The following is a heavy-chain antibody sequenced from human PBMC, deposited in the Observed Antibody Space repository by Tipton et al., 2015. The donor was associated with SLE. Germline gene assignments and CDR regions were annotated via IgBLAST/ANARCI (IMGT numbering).Heavy chain of an antibody. CDR2: IYYSGST. Sequence: TLSLTCTVSGGSISSYYWSWIRQPPGKGLEWIGYIYYSGSTNYNPSLKSRVTISVDTSKNQFSLKLSSVTAADTAVYYCAREVVGADDAFDIWGQGTTVTVSS. CDR1: GGSISSYY. J-gene: IGHJ3*02. V-gene: IGHV4-59*01. D-gene: IGHD1-26*01. CDR3: AREVVGADDAFDI.